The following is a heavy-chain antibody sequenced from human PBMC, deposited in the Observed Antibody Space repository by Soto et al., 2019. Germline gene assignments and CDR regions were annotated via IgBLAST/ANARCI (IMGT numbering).Heavy chain of an antibody. Sequence: GGSLRLSCAASGFTFSSYAMSWLRQAPGKGLEWVSAISGSGGSTYYADSVKGRFTISRDNSKNTLYLQMNSLRAEDTAVYYCAKDRVIAAAGTKSPDWFDPWGQGT. V-gene: IGHV3-23*01. CDR2: ISGSGGST. D-gene: IGHD6-13*01. J-gene: IGHJ5*02. CDR1: GFTFSSYA. CDR3: AKDRVIAAAGTKSPDWFDP.